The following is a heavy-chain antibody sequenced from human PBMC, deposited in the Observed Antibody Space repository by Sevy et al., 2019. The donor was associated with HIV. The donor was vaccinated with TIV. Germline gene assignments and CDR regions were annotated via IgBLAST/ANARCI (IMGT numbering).Heavy chain of an antibody. CDR2: ITPNSGGT. D-gene: IGHD2-21*02. V-gene: IGHV1-2*02. Sequence: ASVKVSCKASGYTFTGYYMHWVRQAPGQELEWMGWITPNSGGTIYAQKFQGRVTMTRATSISTAYMELSRLRSDDTAVYYCARGRYLVVTAIHSGLGYWGQGTLVTVSS. J-gene: IGHJ4*02. CDR3: ARGRYLVVTAIHSGLGY. CDR1: GYTFTGYY.